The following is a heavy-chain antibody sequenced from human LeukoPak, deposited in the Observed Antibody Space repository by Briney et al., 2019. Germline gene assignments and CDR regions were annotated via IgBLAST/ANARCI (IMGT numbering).Heavy chain of an antibody. CDR3: AREQSQGYYYDSSGYYSRSFAEYFQH. Sequence: GGSLRLSCAASGFTFSSYWMSWVRQAPGKGLEWVAYIKKDGSEKYYVDSVKGRFTISRDNAKNSMYLQMNSLRAKHTAVYYCAREQSQGYYYDSSGYYSRSFAEYFQHWGQGTLVTVSS. D-gene: IGHD3-22*01. V-gene: IGHV3-7*01. CDR2: IKKDGSEK. J-gene: IGHJ1*01. CDR1: GFTFSSYW.